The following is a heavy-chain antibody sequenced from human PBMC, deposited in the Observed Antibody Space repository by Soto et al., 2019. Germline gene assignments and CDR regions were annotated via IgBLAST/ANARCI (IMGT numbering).Heavy chain of an antibody. V-gene: IGHV1-46*01. CDR2: INPSGGST. D-gene: IGHD3-3*01. Sequence: SVKVSCKASGYTFTSYYMHWVRQAPGQGLEWMGIINPSGGSTSYAQKFPGRVTMTRDTSTSTVYMELSSLRSEDTAVYYCARDYEDDAFDIWGQGTMVTVSS. CDR3: ARDYEDDAFDI. CDR1: GYTFTSYY. J-gene: IGHJ3*02.